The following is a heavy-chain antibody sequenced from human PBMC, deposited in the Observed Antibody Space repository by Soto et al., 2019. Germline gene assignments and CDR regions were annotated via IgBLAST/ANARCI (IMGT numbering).Heavy chain of an antibody. CDR2: IYYSGST. CDR1: GGSVSSGSYY. Sequence: SETLSLTCTVSGGSVSSGSYYWSWIRQPPGKGLEWIGYIYYSGSTNYNPSLKSRVTISVDTSKNQFSLKLSSVTAADTAVYYCARGFGYCSGGSCYSWWFDPWGQGTLVTVSS. CDR3: ARGFGYCSGGSCYSWWFDP. V-gene: IGHV4-61*01. D-gene: IGHD2-15*01. J-gene: IGHJ5*02.